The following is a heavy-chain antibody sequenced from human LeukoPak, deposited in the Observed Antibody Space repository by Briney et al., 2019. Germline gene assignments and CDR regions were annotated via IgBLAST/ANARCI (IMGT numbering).Heavy chain of an antibody. Sequence: ASVKVSCKASGGTFSSYAISWVRQAPGQGLEWMGGIIPIFGTANYAQKFQGRVTITADESTSTAYMELSSLRSEDTAVYYCARDAFSPRAVVPAARNAFDIWGQGTMVTVSS. J-gene: IGHJ3*02. CDR1: GGTFSSYA. D-gene: IGHD2-2*01. CDR2: IIPIFGTA. V-gene: IGHV1-69*13. CDR3: ARDAFSPRAVVPAARNAFDI.